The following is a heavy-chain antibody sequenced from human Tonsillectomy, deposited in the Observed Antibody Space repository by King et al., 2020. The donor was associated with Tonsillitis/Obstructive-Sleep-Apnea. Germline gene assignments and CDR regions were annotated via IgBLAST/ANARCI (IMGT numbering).Heavy chain of an antibody. V-gene: IGHV3-33*01. CDR2: IDYDGSDK. CDR3: VRDKAEYSSSWRLKY. J-gene: IGHJ4*02. Sequence: HVQLVESGGGVVQPGRSLRLSCAGSGFSFSHYGIHWVRQVPGKGLEWVALIDYDGSDKYYGESVKGRFTISRDNSKNTVFLQMDRLRVEDTAVYYCVRDKAEYSSSWRLKYWGQGTLVTVSS. CDR1: GFSFSHYG. D-gene: IGHD6-6*01.